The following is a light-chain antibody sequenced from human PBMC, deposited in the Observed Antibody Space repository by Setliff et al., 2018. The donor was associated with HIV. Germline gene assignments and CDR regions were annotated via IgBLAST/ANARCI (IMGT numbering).Light chain of an antibody. J-gene: IGLJ2*01. V-gene: IGLV2-14*03. Sequence: QSALTQPASVSGSPGQSITISCTGTSSDVGAYNYVSWYQQHPGNAPKLMIYDVSHWPSGVSNRFSGSKSGNTASLTISGLQAEDEADYYCSSYTSSSTVVFGGGTKVTVL. CDR1: SSDVGAYNY. CDR2: DVS. CDR3: SSYTSSSTVV.